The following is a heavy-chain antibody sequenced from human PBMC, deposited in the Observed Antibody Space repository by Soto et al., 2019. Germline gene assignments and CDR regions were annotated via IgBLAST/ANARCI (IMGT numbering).Heavy chain of an antibody. CDR3: ARVTVVPSLYYYYGMDV. J-gene: IGHJ6*02. CDR1: GGTFSSYA. Sequence: QVQLVQSGAEVKKPGSSVKVSCKASGGTFSSYAISWVRQAPGQGLEWMGGIIPIIGTANYAQKFQGRVTITADESTSTAYMELSSLRSEDMAVYYCARVTVVPSLYYYYGMDVWGQGTTVTVSS. CDR2: IIPIIGTA. D-gene: IGHD2-15*01. V-gene: IGHV1-69*12.